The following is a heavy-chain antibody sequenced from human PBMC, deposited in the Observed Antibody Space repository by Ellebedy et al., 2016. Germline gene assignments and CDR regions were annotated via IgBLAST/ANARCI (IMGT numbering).Heavy chain of an antibody. J-gene: IGHJ3*02. CDR2: LYGGGAS. Sequence: GGSLRLSXVVSGFSVSSNDMSWVRQAPGKGLELVSLLYGGGASYYADSVEGRFTISRDNSEKTLYLQMSGLGAEDTAVYYCATRHYGGFDIWGRGTMVTVSS. CDR1: GFSVSSND. CDR3: ATRHYGGFDI. D-gene: IGHD4-23*01. V-gene: IGHV3-53*01.